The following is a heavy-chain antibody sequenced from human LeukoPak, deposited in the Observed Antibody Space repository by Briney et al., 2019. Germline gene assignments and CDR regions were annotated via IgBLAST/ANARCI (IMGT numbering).Heavy chain of an antibody. V-gene: IGHV3-48*03. CDR1: GFTFSSYE. Sequence: AGSLRLSCAASGFTFSSYEMNWIRQAPGKGLEWVSYISSSGSTIYYADSVKGRSTISRDNAKNSLYLQMNSLRAEDTAVYYCARGVPMTTVTPGGSMDVWGKGTTVTVSS. D-gene: IGHD4-11*01. J-gene: IGHJ6*03. CDR3: ARGVPMTTVTPGGSMDV. CDR2: ISSSGSTI.